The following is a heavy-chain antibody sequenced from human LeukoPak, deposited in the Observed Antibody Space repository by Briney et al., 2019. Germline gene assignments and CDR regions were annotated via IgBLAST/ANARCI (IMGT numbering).Heavy chain of an antibody. Sequence: GGSLRLSCAASGFTFSSYEMNWVRQAPGKGLEWVSYISSSGSTICYADSVKGRFTISRDNAKNSLYLQMNSLRAEDTAVYYCARDLQLWLGAFDIWGQGTMVTVSS. CDR1: GFTFSSYE. D-gene: IGHD5-18*01. CDR2: ISSSGSTI. V-gene: IGHV3-48*03. CDR3: ARDLQLWLGAFDI. J-gene: IGHJ3*02.